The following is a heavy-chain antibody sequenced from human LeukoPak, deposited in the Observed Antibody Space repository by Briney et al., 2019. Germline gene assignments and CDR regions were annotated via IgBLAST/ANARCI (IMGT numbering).Heavy chain of an antibody. Sequence: GGSLRLSCAASGFIVSGDFMSWVRQAPGKGLEWVSAIGGSDGSTYYADSVKGRFTISRDNSKNTLYLQMNSLRGEDTAVYYCAKDHSSAWDYFYYGMNVWGQGTTVTVSS. J-gene: IGHJ6*02. CDR1: GFIVSGDF. V-gene: IGHV3-23*01. CDR3: AKDHSSAWDYFYYGMNV. D-gene: IGHD6-19*01. CDR2: IGGSDGST.